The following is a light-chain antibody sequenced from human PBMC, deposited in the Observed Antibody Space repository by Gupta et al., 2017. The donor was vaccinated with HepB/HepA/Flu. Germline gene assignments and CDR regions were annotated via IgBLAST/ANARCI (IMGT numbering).Light chain of an antibody. Sequence: QMTQSPSSLSASVGDRVTITCRASQRIKNYLNWYQQRPGKAPKLLIYAASRVQSGVPSRFSGSGYATDFTLTISMRPPEDFVNYYCQRRDSTLWTFGEGTKVEIK. J-gene: IGKJ1*01. CDR1: QRIKNY. V-gene: IGKV1-39*01. CDR3: QRRDSTLWT. CDR2: AAS.